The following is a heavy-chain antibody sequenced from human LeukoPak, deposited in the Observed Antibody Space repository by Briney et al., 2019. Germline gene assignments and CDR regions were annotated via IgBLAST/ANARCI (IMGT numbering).Heavy chain of an antibody. D-gene: IGHD2-2*02. CDR3: ARDKYCSSTSCYSGFYYYYYMDV. J-gene: IGHJ6*03. Sequence: ASVKVSCKASGGTFSSHAIAWVRQAPGQGPEWMGGIIPISGTANYAQKFQGRVTITTDESTSTAYLELSSLASDDTAVYYCARDKYCSSTSCYSGFYYYYYMDVWGKGTTVTVSS. V-gene: IGHV1-69*05. CDR1: GGTFSSHA. CDR2: IIPISGTA.